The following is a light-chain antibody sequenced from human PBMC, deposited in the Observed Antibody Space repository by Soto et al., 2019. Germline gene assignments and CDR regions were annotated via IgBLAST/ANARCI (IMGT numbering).Light chain of an antibody. Sequence: EIVMTQSPATLSVSPGGSATLSCRASQHVSSNFAWYRQKPGQAPTLLIYRASTRATGIPARFSGSGSETEFTLTISSLQSEYFAVYYCQQYNNWPYTFGQGTKLEIK. CDR1: QHVSSN. CDR2: RAS. CDR3: QQYNNWPYT. V-gene: IGKV3-15*01. J-gene: IGKJ2*01.